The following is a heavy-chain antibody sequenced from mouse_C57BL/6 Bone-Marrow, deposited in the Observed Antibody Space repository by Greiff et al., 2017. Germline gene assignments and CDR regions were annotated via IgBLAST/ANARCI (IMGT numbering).Heavy chain of an antibody. V-gene: IGHV2-2*01. Sequence: VKLQESGPGLVQPSQSLSITCTVSGFSLTSYGVHWVRQSPGKGLEWLGVIWSGGSTDYNAAFISRLSISKDNSKSQVFFKMNSLQADDTAIYYCARVTTVGHFDYWGQGTTLTVSS. D-gene: IGHD1-1*01. J-gene: IGHJ2*01. CDR2: IWSGGST. CDR3: ARVTTVGHFDY. CDR1: GFSLTSYG.